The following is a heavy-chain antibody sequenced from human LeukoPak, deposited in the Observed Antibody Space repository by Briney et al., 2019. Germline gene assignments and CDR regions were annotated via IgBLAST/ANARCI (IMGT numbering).Heavy chain of an antibody. D-gene: IGHD5-12*01. CDR1: GFSFSLYA. J-gene: IGHJ4*02. CDR2: ISYDGSNK. Sequence: PGGSLRLSCAASGFSFSLYAIHWVRQAPGKGLEWVAVISYDGSNKIYADSVKGRFTIFRDNPRSTAYLEMNSLRFEDTAVYYCVRVKNRSGYGGSDLDYWGQGTLVTVSS. CDR3: VRVKNRSGYGGSDLDY. V-gene: IGHV3-30-3*01.